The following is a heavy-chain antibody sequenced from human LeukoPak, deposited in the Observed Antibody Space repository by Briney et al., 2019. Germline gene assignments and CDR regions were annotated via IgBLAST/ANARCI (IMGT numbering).Heavy chain of an antibody. CDR1: GDSISSFY. J-gene: IGHJ6*03. V-gene: IGHV4-4*07. CDR3: ARDRYYYGSGSYPYMDV. Sequence: SETLSLTCTVSGDSISSFYWSWIRQPAGKGLEWIGRIYTSGSTNYNPSLKSRVTMSVDTSKNQFSLKLSSVTAADTAVYYCARDRYYYGSGSYPYMDVWGEGTTVTISS. D-gene: IGHD3-10*01. CDR2: IYTSGST.